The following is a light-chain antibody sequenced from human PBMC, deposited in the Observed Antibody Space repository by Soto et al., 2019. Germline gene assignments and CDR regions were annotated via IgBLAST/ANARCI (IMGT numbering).Light chain of an antibody. CDR1: QSVSSNY. Sequence: EIVLTQSPGTLSLSPGERATLSCRASQSVSSNYLAWYQQKPGQTPRLLIYGASSRATGIPDRFSGSGSGTDFTLTISRLEPEDFAVYYCQQYGSSPGTFGQGTQVEI. J-gene: IGKJ1*01. V-gene: IGKV3-20*01. CDR3: QQYGSSPGT. CDR2: GAS.